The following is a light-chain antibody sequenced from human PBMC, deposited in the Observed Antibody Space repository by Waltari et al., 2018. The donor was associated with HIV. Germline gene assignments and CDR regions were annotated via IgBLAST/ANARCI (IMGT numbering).Light chain of an antibody. J-gene: IGKJ1*01. Sequence: ETVLTQSPGTVSLSPGERVTLSCRASQSVSSNFLAWYQQKAGQAPRLLISGTSSRAAGIPDRFSSSGSGTDFTLSISRLEPEDVAVYYCQQYGSFPQTFGQGSKVEIK. CDR2: GTS. CDR3: QQYGSFPQT. CDR1: QSVSSNF. V-gene: IGKV3-20*01.